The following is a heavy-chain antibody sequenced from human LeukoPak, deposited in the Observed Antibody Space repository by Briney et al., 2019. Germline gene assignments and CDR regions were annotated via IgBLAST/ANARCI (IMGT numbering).Heavy chain of an antibody. V-gene: IGHV4-34*01. D-gene: IGHD3-22*01. CDR2: INHSGST. CDR1: GGSFSGYY. CDR3: ARLRSRSDSSGFYYFDY. J-gene: IGHJ4*02. Sequence: SETLSLTCAVYGGSFSGYYWSWIRQPPGKGLEWIGEINHSGSTNYNPSLKSRVTISVDTSKNQFSLKLSSVTAADTAVYYCARLRSRSDSSGFYYFDYWGQGTLVTVSS.